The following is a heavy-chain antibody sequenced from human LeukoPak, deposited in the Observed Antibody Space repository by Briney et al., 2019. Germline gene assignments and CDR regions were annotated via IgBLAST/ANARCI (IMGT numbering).Heavy chain of an antibody. V-gene: IGHV3-23*01. D-gene: IGHD5-18*01. CDR3: AGRPTGYSSGYIH. CDR1: GITFSNYA. Sequence: GGSLRLSCVASGITFSNYAVSWVRQAPEKGLDWVSVISGSAHKIRYADSVKGGFTISRDNSENMVYLQMNNLRVEDTAVYYCAGRPTGYSSGYIHWGQGTLVTVSS. CDR2: ISGSAHKI. J-gene: IGHJ4*02.